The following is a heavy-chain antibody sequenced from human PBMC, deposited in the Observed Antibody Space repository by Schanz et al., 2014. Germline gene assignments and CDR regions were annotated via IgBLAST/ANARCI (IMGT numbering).Heavy chain of an antibody. CDR1: GYTFTSYG. J-gene: IGHJ4*02. D-gene: IGHD3-3*01. V-gene: IGHV1-18*01. Sequence: QVQLVQSGAEVKKPGASVKVSCKASGYTFTSYGISWVRQAPGQGLEWMGWISVYNHNKEYDQKFQGRVTMTTDTSTSTAYMALTDLRSGDTAVYYCARSAGRDFWSGYYTRFDYWGQGTLVTVSS. CDR3: ARSAGRDFWSGYYTRFDY. CDR2: ISVYNHNK.